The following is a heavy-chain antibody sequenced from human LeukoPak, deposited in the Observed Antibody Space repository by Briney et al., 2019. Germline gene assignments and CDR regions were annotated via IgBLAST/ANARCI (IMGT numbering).Heavy chain of an antibody. CDR3: ARNPAVAGSVYKWFDP. D-gene: IGHD6-19*01. CDR1: GYIFSNYW. CDR2: IYPGDSDT. J-gene: IGHJ5*02. V-gene: IGHV5-51*01. Sequence: GESLKISRKTSGYIFSNYWIGWVRQKPGKGLEWTGFIYPGDSDTTYSPSFQGQVTISADKSTSTAYLQWNRLAPSDTAVYFCARNPAVAGSVYKWFDPWGQGTLVTVSS.